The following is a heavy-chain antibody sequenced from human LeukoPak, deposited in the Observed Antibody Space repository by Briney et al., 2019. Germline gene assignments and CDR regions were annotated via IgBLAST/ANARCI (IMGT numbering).Heavy chain of an antibody. CDR3: AKDKDYYDSSGFIDY. CDR2: ISWNSGSI. J-gene: IGHJ4*02. D-gene: IGHD3-22*01. V-gene: IGHV3-9*01. Sequence: GGSLRLSCAASGSTFDDYAMHWVRHAPGKGLEWVSGISWNSGSIGYADSVKGRFTISRDNAKNSLYLQMNSLRAEDTALYYCAKDKDYYDSSGFIDYWGQGTLVTVSS. CDR1: GSTFDDYA.